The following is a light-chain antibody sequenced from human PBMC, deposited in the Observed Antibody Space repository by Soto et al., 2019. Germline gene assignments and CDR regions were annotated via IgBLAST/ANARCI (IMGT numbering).Light chain of an antibody. J-gene: IGLJ2*01. Sequence: QSVLTQPPSVSGTPGQWVTISCSGSAFNIGSNYVYWYQQFPGTAPKLLIHRNNQRPSGVPDRFSGSKSGTSASLAISGLRSEDEADYYCAAWDDSLSGHVIFGGGTKLTVL. V-gene: IGLV1-47*01. CDR3: AAWDDSLSGHVI. CDR1: AFNIGSNY. CDR2: RNN.